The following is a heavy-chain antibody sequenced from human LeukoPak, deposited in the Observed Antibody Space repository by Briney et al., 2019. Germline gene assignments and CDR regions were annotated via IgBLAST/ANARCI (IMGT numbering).Heavy chain of an antibody. CDR2: IREDGGLK. V-gene: IGHV3-7*01. J-gene: IGHJ3*02. D-gene: IGHD3-22*01. Sequence: GGSLRLSCAASGFTFSSYSMTWVRQAPGKGLEWVANIREDGGLKYHADSVKGRFTISRDNAENSLYLQMNSLRAEDTAVYYCARDTSPSIGVRYYDAFDIWGQGTMVTVSS. CDR3: ARDTSPSIGVRYYDAFDI. CDR1: GFTFSSYS.